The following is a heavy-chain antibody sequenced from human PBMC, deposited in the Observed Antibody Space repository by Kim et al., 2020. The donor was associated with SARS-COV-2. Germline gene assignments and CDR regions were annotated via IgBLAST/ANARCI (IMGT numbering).Heavy chain of an antibody. CDR3: ARYGRDIVVVPAAMRKYYYYGMDV. Sequence: SETLSLTCAVYGGSFSGYYWSWIRQPPGKGLEWIGEINHSGSTNYNPSLKSRVTISVDTSKNQFSLKLSSVTAADTAVYYCARYGRDIVVVPAAMRKYYYYGMDVWGQGTTVTVSS. CDR1: GGSFSGYY. V-gene: IGHV4-34*01. CDR2: INHSGST. J-gene: IGHJ6*02. D-gene: IGHD2-2*01.